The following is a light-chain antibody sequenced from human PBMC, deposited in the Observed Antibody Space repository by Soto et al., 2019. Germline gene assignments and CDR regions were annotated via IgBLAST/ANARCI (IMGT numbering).Light chain of an antibody. CDR3: QQYNSYSRP. J-gene: IGKJ1*01. CDR2: KAS. V-gene: IGKV1-5*03. CDR1: QSISSW. Sequence: DIQMTQSPSTLSASVGDRVTITCRASQSISSWLAWYQQKPGKAPKLLIYKASILESGVPSRFNGSGSGTEFTLTISSLQPDDFETYYCQQYNSYSRPFGQGTKVEI.